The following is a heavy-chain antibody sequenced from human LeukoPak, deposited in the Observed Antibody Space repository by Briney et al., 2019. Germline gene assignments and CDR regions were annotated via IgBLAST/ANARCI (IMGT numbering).Heavy chain of an antibody. CDR3: ARGGYSRGQGSPSDY. Sequence: GASVEVSCKASGYTFTNYPIIWVRQAPGQGLEWMASINTNTGNPTYAQGFTGRFVFSLDTSVSTAYLQITSLKAEDSVVYYCARGGYSRGQGSPSDYWGQGTLVTVSS. J-gene: IGHJ4*02. CDR2: INTNTGNP. V-gene: IGHV7-4-1*02. D-gene: IGHD6-19*01. CDR1: GYTFTNYP.